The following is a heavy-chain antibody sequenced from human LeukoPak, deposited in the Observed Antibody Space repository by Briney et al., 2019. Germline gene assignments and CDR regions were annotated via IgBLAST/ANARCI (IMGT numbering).Heavy chain of an antibody. V-gene: IGHV3-64*01. CDR2: ISSNGGST. CDR3: AVSTFGGASGAFDI. CDR1: GFTFSSYA. J-gene: IGHJ3*02. Sequence: GGSLRLSCAASGFTFSSYAMHWVRQAPGKGLEYVSAISSNGGSTYYANSVKGRFTISRDNSKNTLYLQMGSLRAEDMAVYYCAVSTFGGASGAFDIWGQGTMVTVSS. D-gene: IGHD3-16*01.